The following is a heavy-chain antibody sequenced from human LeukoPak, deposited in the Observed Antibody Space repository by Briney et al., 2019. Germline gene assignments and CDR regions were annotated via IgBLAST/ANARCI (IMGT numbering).Heavy chain of an antibody. CDR1: GGSISSYY. CDR3: TRDSGTTGEVKFDP. V-gene: IGHV4-4*07. J-gene: IGHJ5*02. CDR2: IYGTGTI. D-gene: IGHD3-10*01. Sequence: SETLSLTCSVSGGSISSYYWSWIRQSPEKGLEWIGRIYGTGTITYNPSLQSRVTMSVDTSKNEFSLKMSSVTAADTAVYYCTRDSGTTGEVKFDPWGQGTLVAVSS.